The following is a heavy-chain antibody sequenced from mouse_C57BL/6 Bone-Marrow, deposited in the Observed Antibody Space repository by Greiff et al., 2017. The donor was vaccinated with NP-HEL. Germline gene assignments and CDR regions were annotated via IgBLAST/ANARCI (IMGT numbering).Heavy chain of an antibody. D-gene: IGHD2-3*01. J-gene: IGHJ1*03. CDR3: ARHGDGYYGWYFDV. V-gene: IGHV5-2*01. Sequence: EVQVVESGGGLVQPGESLKLSCESNEYEFPSHDMSWVRKTPEKRLELVAAINSDGGSTYYPDTMERRFIISRDNTKKTLYLQMSSLRSADTALYYSARHGDGYYGWYFDVWGTGTTVTVSS. CDR2: INSDGGST. CDR1: EYEFPSHD.